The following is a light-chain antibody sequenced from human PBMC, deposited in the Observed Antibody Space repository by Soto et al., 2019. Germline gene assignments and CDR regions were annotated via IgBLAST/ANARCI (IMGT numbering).Light chain of an antibody. J-gene: IGKJ1*01. V-gene: IGKV3-11*01. CDR1: QSVSNY. CDR2: ATF. Sequence: IVLTQSPATLSLSPGARATLSCRAGQSVSNYLAWYQQKPGQAPRLLIYATFNRATGIPARFSGSGSGTDFTLTISSLEPEDLAVYFCVQRSTWPWTSGQGTKVEIK. CDR3: VQRSTWPWT.